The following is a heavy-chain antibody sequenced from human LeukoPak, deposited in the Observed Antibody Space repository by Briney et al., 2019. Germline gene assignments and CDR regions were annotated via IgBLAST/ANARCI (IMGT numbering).Heavy chain of an antibody. V-gene: IGHV4-59*08. CDR1: GGSISSYY. D-gene: IGHD3-22*01. Sequence: SETLSLTCTVSGGSISSYYWSWVRQPPGKGLGWGGYIYYSGSTNYNPSPKSRVTISVDPSTNQFSLKLSSVTATDTAVYYCARHFVVSGSGYYFDYWGQGTLVTVSS. CDR2: IYYSGST. J-gene: IGHJ4*02. CDR3: ARHFVVSGSGYYFDY.